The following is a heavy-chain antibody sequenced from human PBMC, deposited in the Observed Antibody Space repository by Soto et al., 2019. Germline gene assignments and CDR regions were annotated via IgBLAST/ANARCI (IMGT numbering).Heavy chain of an antibody. CDR3: ARVVPAAIPTYYYYGMDV. J-gene: IGHJ6*02. CDR2: IYHSGST. Sequence: SETLSLTCAVSGGSISSGGYSWSWIRQPPGKGLEWIGYIYHSGSTYYNPSLKSRVTISVDRSKNQFSLKLSSVTAADTAVYYCARVVPAAIPTYYYYGMDVWGQGTTVTVSS. D-gene: IGHD2-2*02. CDR1: GGSISSGGYS. V-gene: IGHV4-30-2*01.